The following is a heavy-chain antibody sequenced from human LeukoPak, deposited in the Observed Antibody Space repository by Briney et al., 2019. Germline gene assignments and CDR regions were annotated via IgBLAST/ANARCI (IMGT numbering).Heavy chain of an antibody. Sequence: GGSLRLSCAASGFNFKTYTMTWVRQAPGKGLEWVSAISGSGGSTYYADSVKGRFTISRDNSKNTLYLQMNSLRAEDTAVYYCAKDPPNYYGSGSYAAEYFQHWGQGTLVTVSS. CDR2: ISGSGGST. CDR3: AKDPPNYYGSGSYAAEYFQH. J-gene: IGHJ1*01. V-gene: IGHV3-23*01. D-gene: IGHD3-10*01. CDR1: GFNFKTYT.